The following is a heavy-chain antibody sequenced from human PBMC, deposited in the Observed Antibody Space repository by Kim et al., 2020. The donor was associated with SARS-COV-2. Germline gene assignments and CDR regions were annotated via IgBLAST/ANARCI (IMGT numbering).Heavy chain of an antibody. J-gene: IGHJ4*02. CDR2: INHSGST. V-gene: IGHV4-34*01. CDR1: GGSFSGYY. Sequence: SETLSLTCAVYGGSFSGYYWSWIRQPPGKGLEWIGEINHSGSTNYNPSLKSRVTISVDTSKNQFSLKLSSVTAADTAVYYCARRLRGIGGFWNYWGQGTLVTVSS. D-gene: IGHD3-10*01. CDR3: ARRLRGIGGFWNY.